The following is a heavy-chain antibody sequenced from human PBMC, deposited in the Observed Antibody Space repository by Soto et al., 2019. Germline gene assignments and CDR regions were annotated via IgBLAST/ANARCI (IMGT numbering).Heavy chain of an antibody. Sequence: DVHLVESGGGLLQPGGSLRLSCAASGFTFSNYWMHWVRQAPGKGLVWVSRINSDGSSTLYADSVKGRFTISRDNAKNTLYLQMNSLRVDDTAVYYCVCPYPLGYWGQGTLVTVSS. D-gene: IGHD3-16*01. V-gene: IGHV3-74*01. CDR1: GFTFSNYW. CDR2: INSDGSST. J-gene: IGHJ4*02. CDR3: VCPYPLGY.